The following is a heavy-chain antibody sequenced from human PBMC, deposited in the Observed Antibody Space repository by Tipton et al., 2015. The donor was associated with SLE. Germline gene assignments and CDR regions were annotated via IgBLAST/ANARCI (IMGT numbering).Heavy chain of an antibody. D-gene: IGHD3-3*01. CDR2: IYTSGST. CDR1: GGSIRSSRHF. Sequence: TLSLTCTVSGGSIRSSRHFWGWIRQPPGKGLEWIGRIYTSGSTNYNPSLKSRVTMSVDTSKKQFSLKLSSVTAADTAVYYCARDRADGGFLEWGYYYYYMDVRAKGITVTVSS. J-gene: IGHJ6*03. V-gene: IGHV4-61*02. CDR3: ARDRADGGFLEWGYYYYYMDV.